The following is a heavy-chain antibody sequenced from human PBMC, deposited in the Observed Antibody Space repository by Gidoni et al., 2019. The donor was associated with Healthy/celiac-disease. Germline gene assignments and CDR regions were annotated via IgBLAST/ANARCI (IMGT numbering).Heavy chain of an antibody. CDR3: AKALPRYSGYDWADY. CDR2: ISGSGGST. CDR1: GFTFSSYA. Sequence: EVQLLESGGGLVQPGGSLRLSCASSGFTFSSYAMRWVRQAPGKGLEWVSAISGSGGSTYYADSVKGRCTISRDNSKNTLYLQMNSLRAEDTAVYYCAKALPRYSGYDWADYWGQGTLVTVSS. D-gene: IGHD5-12*01. V-gene: IGHV3-23*01. J-gene: IGHJ4*02.